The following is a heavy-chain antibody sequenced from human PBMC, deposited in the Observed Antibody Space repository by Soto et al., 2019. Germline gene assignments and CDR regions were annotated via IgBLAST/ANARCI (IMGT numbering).Heavy chain of an antibody. Sequence: SETLSLTCTVSGGSISSGDYYWSWIRQPPGKGLEWIGYIYYSGSTYYNPSLKSRVTISVDTSKNQFSLKLSSVTAADTAVYYCARVYRYYYDSSGYYLVYWGQGTLVTVSS. CDR1: GGSISSGDYY. V-gene: IGHV4-30-4*01. CDR3: ARVYRYYYDSSGYYLVY. D-gene: IGHD3-22*01. CDR2: IYYSGST. J-gene: IGHJ4*02.